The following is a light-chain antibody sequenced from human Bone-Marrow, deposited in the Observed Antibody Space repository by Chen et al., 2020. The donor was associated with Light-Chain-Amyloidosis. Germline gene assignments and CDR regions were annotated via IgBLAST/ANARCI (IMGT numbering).Light chain of an antibody. CDR2: YDR. V-gene: IGLV3-21*02. CDR3: QVWDRSGDRPV. J-gene: IGLJ3*02. CDR1: NIGHTS. Sequence: SYVLTQPSSVSVAPGQTATIACGGRNIGHTSVHWYKQTSGQAPLLVAYYDRDRPSGIPERLSGANAGTTATLTFSRVEAGDEADYSCQVWDRSGDRPVFGGGTKLTVI.